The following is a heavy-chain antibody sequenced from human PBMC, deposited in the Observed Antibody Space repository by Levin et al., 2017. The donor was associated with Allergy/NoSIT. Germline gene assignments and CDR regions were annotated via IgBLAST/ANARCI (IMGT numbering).Heavy chain of an antibody. D-gene: IGHD6-19*01. CDR1: GFTFSSYS. Sequence: QAGGSLRLSCAASGFTFSSYSMNWVRQAPGKGLEWVAYIIYSSGTIYYADSVKGRFTISRDNAKKSLYLQMNSLRDEDTAVYYCGREGRPAVAGDYWGQGTLVTVSS. CDR3: GREGRPAVAGDY. V-gene: IGHV3-48*02. J-gene: IGHJ4*02. CDR2: IIYSSGTI.